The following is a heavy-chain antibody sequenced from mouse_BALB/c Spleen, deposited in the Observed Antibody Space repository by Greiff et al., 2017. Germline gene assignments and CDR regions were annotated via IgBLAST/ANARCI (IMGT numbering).Heavy chain of an antibody. CDR1: GYTFTSYV. CDR2: INPYNDGT. Sequence: VHVKQSGPELVKPGASVKMSCKASGYTFTSYVMHWVKQKPGQGLEWIGYINPYNDGTKYNEKFKGKATLTSDKSSSTAYMELSSLTSEDSAVYYFARRGMVTGYAMDYWGQGTSVTVSS. D-gene: IGHD2-10*02. V-gene: IGHV1-14*01. CDR3: ARRGMVTGYAMDY. J-gene: IGHJ4*01.